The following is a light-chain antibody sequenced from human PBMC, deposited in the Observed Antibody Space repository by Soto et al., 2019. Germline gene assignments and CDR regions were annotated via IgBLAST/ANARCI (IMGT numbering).Light chain of an antibody. CDR1: QSVSSN. V-gene: IGKV3-15*01. Sequence: EIVMTQSPATLSVSPGERATLSCRASQSVSSNLAWYQQKPGQAPRLLIYGASTRATGIPARFSGSGSGTDFTLTISSLQSEEFAVYYCQHYNNWPRTFGQGTKVDIQ. CDR3: QHYNNWPRT. J-gene: IGKJ1*01. CDR2: GAS.